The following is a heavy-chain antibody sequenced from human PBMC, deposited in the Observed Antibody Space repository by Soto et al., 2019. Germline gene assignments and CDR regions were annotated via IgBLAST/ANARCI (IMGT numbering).Heavy chain of an antibody. V-gene: IGHV1-2*02. CDR3: ARGGGVGVAGSAAFDM. Sequence: QLHLVQSGAVVKKPGASVTVSCSASGYPVTAYYMHWVRQAPGRGLEWMGGINPATGAAKYTQTFLGRVSMTRGTSTGTVFMELSGLTSEDTAVFYWARGGGVGVAGSAAFDMWGQGTLVTVSS. J-gene: IGHJ3*02. CDR2: INPATGAA. D-gene: IGHD3-3*01. CDR1: GYPVTAYY.